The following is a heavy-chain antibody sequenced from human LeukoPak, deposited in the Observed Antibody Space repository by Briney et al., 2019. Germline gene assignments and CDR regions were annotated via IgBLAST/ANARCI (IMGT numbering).Heavy chain of an antibody. CDR2: INHSGST. D-gene: IGHD6-6*01. CDR3: ARDDTYSSSSFPGRQFDP. CDR1: GGSFSGYY. Sequence: SETLSLTCAVYGGSFSGYYWSWIRQPPGKGLEWIGEINHSGSTNYNPSLKSRVTISVDTSKNQFSLKLSSVTAADTAVYYCARDDTYSSSSFPGRQFDPWGQGTLVTVSS. V-gene: IGHV4-34*01. J-gene: IGHJ5*02.